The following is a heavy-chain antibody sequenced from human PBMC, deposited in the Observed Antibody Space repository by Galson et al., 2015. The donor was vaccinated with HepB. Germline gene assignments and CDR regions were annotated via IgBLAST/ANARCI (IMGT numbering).Heavy chain of an antibody. Sequence: SLRLSCAASGFTFSSYAMSWVRQAPGKGLEWVSAISGSGGSTYYADSVKGRFTISRDNSKNTLYLQMNSLRAEDTAVYYCAKGYCSSTSCYRNYYYYMDVWGKGTTVTVSS. V-gene: IGHV3-23*01. CDR1: GFTFSSYA. CDR2: ISGSGGST. J-gene: IGHJ6*03. CDR3: AKGYCSSTSCYRNYYYYMDV. D-gene: IGHD2-2*01.